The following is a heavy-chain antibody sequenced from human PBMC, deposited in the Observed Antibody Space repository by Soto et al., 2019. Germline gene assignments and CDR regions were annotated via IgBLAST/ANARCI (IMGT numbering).Heavy chain of an antibody. D-gene: IGHD1-7*01. Sequence: QLQLQESGPGLVKPSETLSLTCTVSGGSISSSSYYWGWIRQPPGKGLEWIGSIYYSGSTYYNPSLKSRVSISVDTSKIQLPLKLSSVTAADTAVYYCARRESNYCAIEYDYWGQGPLVTVSS. V-gene: IGHV4-39*01. J-gene: IGHJ4*01. CDR3: ARRESNYCAIEYDY. CDR2: IYYSGST. CDR1: GGSISSSSYY.